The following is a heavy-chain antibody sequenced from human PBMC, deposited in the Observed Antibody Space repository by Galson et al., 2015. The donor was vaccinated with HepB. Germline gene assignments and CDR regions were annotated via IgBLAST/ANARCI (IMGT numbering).Heavy chain of an antibody. V-gene: IGHV1-2*02. D-gene: IGHD5-24*01. Sequence: SVKVSCKASGYTFTGYYMHWVRQAPGQGLEWMGWINPNSGGTNYAQKFQGRVTMTRDTSISTAYMELSRLRSDDTAVYYCARGEDGYNWAPGYWGQGTLVTVSS. CDR3: ARGEDGYNWAPGY. J-gene: IGHJ4*02. CDR2: INPNSGGT. CDR1: GYTFTGYY.